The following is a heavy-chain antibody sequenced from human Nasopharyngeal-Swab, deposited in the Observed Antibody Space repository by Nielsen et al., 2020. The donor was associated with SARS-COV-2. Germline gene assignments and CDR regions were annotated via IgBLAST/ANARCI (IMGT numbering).Heavy chain of an antibody. CDR2: IRGGGART. V-gene: IGHV3-23*01. J-gene: IGHJ4*02. CDR1: GFTFSNYA. CDR3: ARGGAGAIDY. Sequence: GESLKISCAASGFTFSNYAMSWVRRAPGKGLEWLSSIRGGGARTTYADSAKGRFTISRDNPKNTLYLQVNSLRAEDTAVYYCARGGAGAIDYWGQGAQVTVSS. D-gene: IGHD1-26*01.